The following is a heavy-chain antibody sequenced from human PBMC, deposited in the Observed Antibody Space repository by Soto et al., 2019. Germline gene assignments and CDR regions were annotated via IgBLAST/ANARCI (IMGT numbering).Heavy chain of an antibody. CDR2: IYYSGST. Sequence: QVQLQESGPGLVKPSQTLSLTCTVSGGSISSGGYYWSWIRQHPGKGLEWIGYIYYSGSTYYNPSLQGRVTISVDTSKNQFSLKLSSVTAADTAVYYCARDWSGYGMDVWGQGTTVTVSS. CDR1: GGSISSGGYY. J-gene: IGHJ6*02. V-gene: IGHV4-31*03. CDR3: ARDWSGYGMDV. D-gene: IGHD3-3*01.